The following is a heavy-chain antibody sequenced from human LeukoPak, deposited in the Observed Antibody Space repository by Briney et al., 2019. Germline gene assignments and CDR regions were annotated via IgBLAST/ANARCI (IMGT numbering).Heavy chain of an antibody. D-gene: IGHD2-8*01. V-gene: IGHV4-59*01. J-gene: IGHJ6*01. CDR2: VHYTWNT. CDR1: GGSIGSYH. CDR3: GRVASNGGMDV. Sequence: TSETLSLTCSVSGGSIGSYHWSWIRQPLGKGLEWVGHVHYTWNTKYNPSLTGRVSISLDRSKNQFSLSLSSVTVADTAVYYGGRVASNGGMDVWRQGTTVTVSS.